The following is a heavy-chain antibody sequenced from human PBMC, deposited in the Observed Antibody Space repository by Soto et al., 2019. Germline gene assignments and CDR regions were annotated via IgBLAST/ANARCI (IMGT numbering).Heavy chain of an antibody. J-gene: IGHJ4*02. D-gene: IGHD6-13*01. CDR2: ISYDGSNK. CDR1: GFTFSSYG. CDR3: AKDLIAAAGIDY. Sequence: ESGGGVVQPGRSLRLSCAASGFTFSSYGMHWVRQAPGKGLEWVAVISYDGSNKYYADSVKGRFTISRDNSKNTLYLQMNSLRAEDTAVYYCAKDLIAAAGIDYWGQGTLVTVSS. V-gene: IGHV3-30*18.